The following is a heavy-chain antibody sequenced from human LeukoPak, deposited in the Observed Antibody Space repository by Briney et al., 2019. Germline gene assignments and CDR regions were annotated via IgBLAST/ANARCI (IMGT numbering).Heavy chain of an antibody. V-gene: IGHV3-23*01. CDR3: ANRGSYYYYMDV. CDR2: ISGSGGST. Sequence: GGSLRLSCAASGFTFSSYAMSWVRQAPGKGLEWVSAISGSGGSTYYADSVKGRFTISRDNSKNTLYLQMNSLRAEDTAVYYCANRGSYYYYMDVWGKGTTVTVSS. CDR1: GFTFSSYA. D-gene: IGHD3-16*01. J-gene: IGHJ6*03.